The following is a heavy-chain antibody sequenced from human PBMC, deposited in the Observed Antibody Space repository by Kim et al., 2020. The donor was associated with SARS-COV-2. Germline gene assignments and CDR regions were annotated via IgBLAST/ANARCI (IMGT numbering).Heavy chain of an antibody. CDR3: ARSPATGTVDS. Sequence: GGSLRLSCAASGFTFGIYWISWVRQAPGKGLEWVANINQAGTEEYYVDSVKGRFTISRDNVKNSLFLEMSNLRVDDTAVYYCARSPATGTVDSWGQGSLVIVSS. CDR1: GFTFGIYW. J-gene: IGHJ4*02. V-gene: IGHV3-7*04. CDR2: INQAGTEE. D-gene: IGHD6-13*01.